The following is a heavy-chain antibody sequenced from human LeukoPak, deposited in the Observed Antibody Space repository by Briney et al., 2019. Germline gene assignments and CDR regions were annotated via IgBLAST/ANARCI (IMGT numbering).Heavy chain of an antibody. D-gene: IGHD4-17*01. V-gene: IGHV4-61*01. CDR2: IYYSGST. Sequence: SETLSLTCTVSGGSVSSGTYYWSWIRQPPGKGLEWIGYIYYSGSTNYNPSLKSRVTISVDTSKNQFSLKLSSVTAADTAVYYCARDGGDYHFVYWGQGTLVTVSS. CDR1: GGSVSSGTYY. CDR3: ARDGGDYHFVY. J-gene: IGHJ4*02.